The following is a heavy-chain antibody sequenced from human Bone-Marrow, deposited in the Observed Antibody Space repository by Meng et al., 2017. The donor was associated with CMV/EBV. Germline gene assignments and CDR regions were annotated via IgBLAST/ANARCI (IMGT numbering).Heavy chain of an antibody. D-gene: IGHD2-2*01. V-gene: IGHV4-34*01. CDR2: INHSGST. CDR1: GGSFSGYY. CDR3: AKSLSPDLDCSSTSCYFYGYYYGMDV. J-gene: IGHJ6*02. Sequence: SETLSLTCAVYGGSFSGYYWSWIRQPPGKGLEWIGEINHSGSTNYNPSLKSRVTISVDTSKNQFSLKLSSVTAEDTAVYYCAKSLSPDLDCSSTSCYFYGYYYGMDVWGQGTTVTVSS.